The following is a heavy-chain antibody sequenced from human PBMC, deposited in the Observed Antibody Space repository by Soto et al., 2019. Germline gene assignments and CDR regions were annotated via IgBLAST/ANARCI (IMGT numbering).Heavy chain of an antibody. V-gene: IGHV3-53*02. Sequence: EVQLVETGGGLIQPGGSLRLSCAASGFTVSSNYMSWVRQAPGKGLEWVSVIYSGGSTYYADSVKGRFTISRDNSKNTLYLQMNSLRAEDTAVYYCARVGHSSSWRGFDYWGQGTLVTVSS. CDR2: IYSGGST. CDR1: GFTVSSNY. D-gene: IGHD6-13*01. CDR3: ARVGHSSSWRGFDY. J-gene: IGHJ4*02.